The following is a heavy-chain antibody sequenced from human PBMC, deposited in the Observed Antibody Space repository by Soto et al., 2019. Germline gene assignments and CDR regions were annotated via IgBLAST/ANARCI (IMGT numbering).Heavy chain of an antibody. V-gene: IGHV3-23*01. D-gene: IGHD5-12*01. CDR1: GFTFNSYA. CDR3: AKDKGSGYDPYYYYGMDV. J-gene: IGHJ6*02. Sequence: GPLRPSCAASGFTFNSYAMSWVRQAPGKGLEWVSAISGSGGSTYYADSVKGRFTMSRDNSKNTLYLQMNSLRAEDTAVYYFAKDKGSGYDPYYYYGMDVWGQGTTVTVSS. CDR2: ISGSGGST.